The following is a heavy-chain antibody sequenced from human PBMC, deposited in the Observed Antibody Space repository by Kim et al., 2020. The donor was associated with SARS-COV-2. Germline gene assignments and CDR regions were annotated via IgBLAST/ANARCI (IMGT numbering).Heavy chain of an antibody. Sequence: ASVKVSCKASGYTFTSYGISWVRQAPGQGLEWMGWISAYNGNTNYAQKLQGRVTMTTDTSTSTAYMELRSLRSDDTAVYYCARGCSGGSCYSSYYYYYGMDVWGQGTTVTVSS. CDR2: ISAYNGNT. D-gene: IGHD2-15*01. J-gene: IGHJ6*02. V-gene: IGHV1-18*01. CDR3: ARGCSGGSCYSSYYYYYGMDV. CDR1: GYTFTSYG.